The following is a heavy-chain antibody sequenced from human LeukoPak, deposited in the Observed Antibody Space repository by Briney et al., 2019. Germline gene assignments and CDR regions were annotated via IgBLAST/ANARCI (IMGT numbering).Heavy chain of an antibody. V-gene: IGHV3-15*01. CDR1: GFTFSNAW. CDR3: TTDKSSSWVLFDY. D-gene: IGHD6-13*01. CDR2: IKSKTDGGTA. J-gene: IGHJ4*02. Sequence: GGSLRLSCAASGFTFSNAWMNWVRQAPGKGLEWVGRIKSKTDGGTADYAAPVKGRFTISRDDSKNTLYLQMISLKTEDTAVYYCTTDKSSSWVLFDYWGQGTLVTVSS.